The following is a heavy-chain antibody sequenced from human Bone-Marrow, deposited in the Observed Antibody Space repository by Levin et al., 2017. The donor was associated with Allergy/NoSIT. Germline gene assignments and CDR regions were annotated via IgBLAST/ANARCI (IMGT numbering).Heavy chain of an antibody. CDR3: ARDKAAAGTSWFDP. CDR2: INWNGGST. V-gene: IGHV3-20*01. J-gene: IGHJ5*02. Sequence: GESLKISCAASGFTFDDYGMSWVRQAPGKGLEWVSGINWNGGSTGYADSVKGRFTISRDNAKNSLYLQMNSLRAEDTALYHCARDKAAAGTSWFDPWGQGTLVTVSS. CDR1: GFTFDDYG. D-gene: IGHD6-13*01.